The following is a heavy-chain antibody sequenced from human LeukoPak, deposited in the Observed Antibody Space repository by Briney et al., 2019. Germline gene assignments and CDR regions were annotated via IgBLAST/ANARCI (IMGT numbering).Heavy chain of an antibody. D-gene: IGHD1-20*01. CDR2: ISAYNGNT. CDR1: GYTFTSYG. V-gene: IGHV1-18*01. J-gene: IGHJ4*02. Sequence: ASVKLSCKASGYTFTSYGISWVRQAPGQGLEWMGWISAYNGNTNYAQTFQGRVTMTTDTSTSTASMELRSLRSDDTAVYYCARDAQVTGTTPLDYWGQGILVTVSS. CDR3: ARDAQVTGTTPLDY.